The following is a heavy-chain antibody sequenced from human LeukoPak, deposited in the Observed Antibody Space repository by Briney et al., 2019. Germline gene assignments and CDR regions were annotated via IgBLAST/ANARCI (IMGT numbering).Heavy chain of an antibody. V-gene: IGHV4-34*01. CDR1: GGSFSGYY. D-gene: IGHD6-19*01. J-gene: IGHJ6*03. CDR3: ASAPKTGYSSGWYRGSYYYMDV. CDR2: INHSGST. Sequence: PSETLSLTCAVYGGSFSGYYWSWIRQPPGKGLEWIGEINHSGSTNYNPSLKSRVTISVDTSKNQFSLKLSSVTAADTAVYYCASAPKTGYSSGWYRGSYYYMDVWGKGTTVTVS.